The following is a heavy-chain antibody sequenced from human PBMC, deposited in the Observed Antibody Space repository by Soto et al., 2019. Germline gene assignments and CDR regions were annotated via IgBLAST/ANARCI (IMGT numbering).Heavy chain of an antibody. D-gene: IGHD3-22*01. J-gene: IGHJ4*02. CDR3: ARAPVVHYYDSTLMYYFDY. V-gene: IGHV3-21*01. Sequence: PGGSLRLSCAASGFTFSSYSMNWVRQAPWKGLEWVSSISSSSSYIYYADSVKGRFTISRDNAKNSLYLQMNSLRAEDTAVYYCARAPVVHYYDSTLMYYFDYWGQGTLVTVSS. CDR2: ISSSSSYI. CDR1: GFTFSSYS.